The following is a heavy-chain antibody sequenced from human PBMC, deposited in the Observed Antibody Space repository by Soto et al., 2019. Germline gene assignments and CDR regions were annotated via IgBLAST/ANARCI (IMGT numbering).Heavy chain of an antibody. CDR1: GFTFSNAW. CDR2: IKSKTDGGTT. D-gene: IGHD2-15*01. J-gene: IGHJ4*02. Sequence: EVQLVESGGGLVKPGGSLRLSCAASGFTFSNAWMSWVRQAPGKGLEWVGRIKSKTDGGTTDYAAPVKGRFTISRDDSKNTLYLQMNSLKTEDTAVYYCTTDMVVVVVAAFDYWGQGTLVTVSS. V-gene: IGHV3-15*01. CDR3: TTDMVVVVVAAFDY.